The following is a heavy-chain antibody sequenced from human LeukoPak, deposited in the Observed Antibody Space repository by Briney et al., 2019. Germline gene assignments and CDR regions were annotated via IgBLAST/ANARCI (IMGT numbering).Heavy chain of an antibody. J-gene: IGHJ4*02. CDR1: GGSISSYY. V-gene: IGHV4-59*01. Sequence: SEPLSLTCTVSGGSISSYYWSWIRQPPGKGLEWIGYIYSSGSTNYNPSLKSRVTISIDTSKNQFSLKVSSVTAADTSVYYCARGYISSWAYFDYWGQGTLVTVSS. CDR2: IYSSGST. CDR3: ARGYISSWAYFDY. D-gene: IGHD6-13*01.